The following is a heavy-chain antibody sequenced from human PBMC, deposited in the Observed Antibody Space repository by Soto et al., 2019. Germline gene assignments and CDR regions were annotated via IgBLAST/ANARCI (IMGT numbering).Heavy chain of an antibody. CDR3: AKRNDGSAWPYYFDS. CDR1: GFTFSNYV. V-gene: IGHV3-23*01. Sequence: GGSLRLSCAASGFTFSNYVMGWVRQAPGKGLEWVSTIGGSDGSTYYADSAKGRFTISRDNSENTLYLQMSSLRADDTATYYCAKRNDGSAWPYYFDSWGQGTLVTVSS. D-gene: IGHD6-19*01. J-gene: IGHJ4*02. CDR2: IGGSDGST.